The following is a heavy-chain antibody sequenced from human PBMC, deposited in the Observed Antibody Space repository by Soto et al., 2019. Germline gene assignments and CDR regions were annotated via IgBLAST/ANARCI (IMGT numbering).Heavy chain of an antibody. Sequence: QVQLVQSGAEVKKPGASVKVSCKASGYTFPSYGISWVRQAPGQGLEWMGWISAYNGNTNYAQKLQGRVTMTTDTSTSTAYMELRSLRSDDTAVYYCARIEEYQLPWGYGMDVWGQGTTVTVSS. V-gene: IGHV1-18*01. CDR2: ISAYNGNT. J-gene: IGHJ6*02. CDR1: GYTFPSYG. D-gene: IGHD2-2*01. CDR3: ARIEEYQLPWGYGMDV.